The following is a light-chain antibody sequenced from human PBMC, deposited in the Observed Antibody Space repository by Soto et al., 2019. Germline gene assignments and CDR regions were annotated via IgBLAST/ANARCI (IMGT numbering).Light chain of an antibody. V-gene: IGLV2-14*01. CDR1: SSDVGAYDY. CDR3: SSYTSNSTLV. Sequence: QSALTQPASVSGSPGQSITISCTGTSSDVGAYDYVSWYQQHPDKAPKLMIFEVSDRPSGVSNRFSGSNSGNTASLTISGLQAEDEPDYFCSSYTSNSTLVFGGGTKVTVL. CDR2: EVS. J-gene: IGLJ3*02.